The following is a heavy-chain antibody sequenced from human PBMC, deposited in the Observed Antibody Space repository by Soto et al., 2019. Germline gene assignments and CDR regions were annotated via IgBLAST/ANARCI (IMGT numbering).Heavy chain of an antibody. J-gene: IGHJ3*02. D-gene: IGHD3-16*02. Sequence: PAGSLRLSCAASGFTFSSSDMHWVRQTTGKGLEWVSAIGTAGDTYYPGSVKGRFTISRENAKNSLYLQMNSLRTGDTAVYYCERGHYGSGSYLGGFDIWGQGTMVTVSS. CDR3: ERGHYGSGSYLGGFDI. V-gene: IGHV3-13*01. CDR2: IGTAGDT. CDR1: GFTFSSSD.